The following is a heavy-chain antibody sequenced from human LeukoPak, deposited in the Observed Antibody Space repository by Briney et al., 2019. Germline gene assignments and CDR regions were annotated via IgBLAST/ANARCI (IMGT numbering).Heavy chain of an antibody. J-gene: IGHJ4*02. CDR1: GYTFTNYW. CDR2: IYPGDSDT. V-gene: IGHV5-51*01. D-gene: IGHD2/OR15-2a*01. Sequence: GASLQTSCKGSGYTFTNYWIGLVRPIARKGLGFMGTIYPGDSDTRYSPYFQGQVTISVDKSINTAYLQWSSLKASDSAMYYCARAGYSNRWDGVDYWGQGTLVTVSS. CDR3: ARAGYSNRWDGVDY.